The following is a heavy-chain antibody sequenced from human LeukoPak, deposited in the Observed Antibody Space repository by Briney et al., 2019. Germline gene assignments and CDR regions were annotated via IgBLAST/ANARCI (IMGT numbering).Heavy chain of an antibody. V-gene: IGHV1-8*01. Sequence: ASVKVSCKDSRYTFTSYDINWVRHATGQGLEWMGCMNPNSGNTGYAQKFQGRVTMTRNTSISTPYMELSSLRSEDTAVYYCARKNYGSNRWFDPWGQGTLDTVSS. CDR1: RYTFTSYD. CDR2: MNPNSGNT. J-gene: IGHJ5*02. CDR3: ARKNYGSNRWFDP. D-gene: IGHD3-10*01.